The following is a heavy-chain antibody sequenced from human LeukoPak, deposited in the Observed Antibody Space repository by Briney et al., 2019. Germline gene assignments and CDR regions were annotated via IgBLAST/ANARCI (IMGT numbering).Heavy chain of an antibody. Sequence: GGSLRLSCAAAGFTFSSYAMHWVRQAPGKGLEWVAVISYDGSNKYYADSVKGRFTISRDNAKNSLYLQMNSLRAEDTAVYYCARDILTGSQSRFQHWGQGTLVTVSS. D-gene: IGHD3-9*01. CDR2: ISYDGSNK. V-gene: IGHV3-30-3*01. J-gene: IGHJ1*01. CDR3: ARDILTGSQSRFQH. CDR1: GFTFSSYA.